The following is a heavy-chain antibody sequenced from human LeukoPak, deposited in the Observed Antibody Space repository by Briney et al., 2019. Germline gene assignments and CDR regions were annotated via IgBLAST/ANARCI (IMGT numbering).Heavy chain of an antibody. CDR2: INPSGGTT. V-gene: IGHV1-46*01. Sequence: ASVKVSCKASGYTFTSYNIYWVRHSPQEGRERVGTINPSGGTTMFAQQFRGRVTMTRDSSTGTVYMELSSLRSEDTGVYYCARDRIAAAGTFDSWGQGTLVTVS. CDR3: ARDRIAAAGTFDS. J-gene: IGHJ4*02. CDR1: GYTFTSYN. D-gene: IGHD6-13*01.